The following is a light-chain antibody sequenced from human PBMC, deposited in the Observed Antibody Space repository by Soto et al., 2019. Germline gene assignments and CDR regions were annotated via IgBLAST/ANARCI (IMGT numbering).Light chain of an antibody. J-gene: IGLJ1*01. Sequence: QSVLTQPPSVSGSSGKSVAIFCTGTSSDVGSYNRVSWYQQPPGAAPKLMIYEVSNRPSGVPDRFSGSKSGNTASLTISGLQAEDEADYYCNSYTGSSTYVFGTGTKVTVL. V-gene: IGLV2-18*02. CDR1: SSDVGSYNR. CDR2: EVS. CDR3: NSYTGSSTYV.